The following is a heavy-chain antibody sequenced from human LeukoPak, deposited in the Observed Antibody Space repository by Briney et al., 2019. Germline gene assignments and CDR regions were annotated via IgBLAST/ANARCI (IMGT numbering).Heavy chain of an antibody. CDR3: AREILNAFDI. V-gene: IGHV3-30-3*01. CDR1: GFIFSNYP. Sequence: PGRSLRLSCAASGFIFSNYPMHWVRQAPGKGLEWVAVASHMGNNKYYPNVVRGRFTLSRDHSKDTLFLQMDSLRTEDTAVYYCAREILNAFDIWGQGTMVTVSS. CDR2: ASHMGNNK. J-gene: IGHJ3*02.